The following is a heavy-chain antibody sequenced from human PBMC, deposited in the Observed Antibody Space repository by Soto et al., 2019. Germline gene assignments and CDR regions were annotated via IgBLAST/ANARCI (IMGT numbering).Heavy chain of an antibody. CDR3: ARVATIFGVVPDY. CDR1: GYTFTGYY. D-gene: IGHD3-3*01. V-gene: IGHV1-2*04. CDR2: INPNGGGI. Sequence: ASVKVSCKASGYTFTGYYIHWVRQAPGQGLEWMGWINPNGGGINYAQKFQDWVTMTRDTSISTAYIELSRLKSDDTAVYNCARVATIFGVVPDYWGQGTLVTVSS. J-gene: IGHJ4*02.